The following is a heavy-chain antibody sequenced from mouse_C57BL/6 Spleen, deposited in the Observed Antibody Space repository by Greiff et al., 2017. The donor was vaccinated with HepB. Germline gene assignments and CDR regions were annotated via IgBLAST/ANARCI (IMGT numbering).Heavy chain of an antibody. V-gene: IGHV1-55*01. D-gene: IGHD2-2*01. CDR3: ARMVTGYFDV. Sequence: QVQLQQPGAELVKPGASVKMSCKASGYTFTSYWITWVKQRPGQGLEWIGDIYPGSGSTNYNEKFKSKATLTVDTSSNTAYMQLSSLTSEDSAVYCWARMVTGYFDVWGTGTTVTVSS. J-gene: IGHJ1*03. CDR1: GYTFTSYW. CDR2: IYPGSGST.